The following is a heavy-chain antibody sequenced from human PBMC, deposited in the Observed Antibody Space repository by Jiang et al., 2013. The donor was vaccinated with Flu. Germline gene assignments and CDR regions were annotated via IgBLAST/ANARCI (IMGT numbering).Heavy chain of an antibody. J-gene: IGHJ3*02. CDR2: ISGSGGST. V-gene: IGHV3-23*01. Sequence: SAISGSGGSTYYADSVKGRFTISRDNSKNTLYLQMNSLRAEDTAVYYCAKMGSGNGFAFDIWGQGTMVTVSS. CDR3: AKMGSGNGFAFDI. D-gene: IGHD3-3*01.